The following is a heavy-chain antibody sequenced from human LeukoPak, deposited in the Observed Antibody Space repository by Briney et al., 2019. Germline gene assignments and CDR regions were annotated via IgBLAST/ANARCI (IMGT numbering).Heavy chain of an antibody. J-gene: IGHJ4*02. V-gene: IGHV3-64*01. Sequence: GGSLRLSCAASGFTFSSYAMHWVRQAPGKGLEYVSAISSNGGSTYYANSVKGRFTISRDNSKNTLYLQMGSLRAEDMAVYYCASGSRGIAAYWGQGTLVTFSS. D-gene: IGHD6-13*01. CDR1: GFTFSSYA. CDR3: ASGSRGIAAY. CDR2: ISSNGGST.